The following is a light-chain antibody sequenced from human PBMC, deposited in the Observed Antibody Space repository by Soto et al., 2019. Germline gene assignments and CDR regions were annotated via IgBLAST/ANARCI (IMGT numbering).Light chain of an antibody. V-gene: IGLV2-14*01. CDR2: EVS. J-gene: IGLJ1*01. CDR1: SSDIGAYNY. Sequence: QSVLTQPPSVSGSPGQSITISCTGTSSDIGAYNYVSWYQHHPGKAPKLMIYEVSNRPSGVSSRFSGSKSGNTASLTISGLQAEDEADYYCCSYASNNRGVFGTGTKVTVL. CDR3: CSYASNNRGV.